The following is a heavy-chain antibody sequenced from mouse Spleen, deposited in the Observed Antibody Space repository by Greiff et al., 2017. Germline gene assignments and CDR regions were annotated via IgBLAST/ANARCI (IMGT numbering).Heavy chain of an antibody. D-gene: IGHD1-1*01. CDR1: GFTFSSYA. Sequence: EVQLVESGGGLVKLGGSLKLSCAASGFTFSSYAMSWVRQTPEKRLEWVATISSGGGNTYYPDSVKGRFTISRDNAKNTLYLQMSSLKSEDTAMYYCARQNYYGSTLYYFDYWGQGTTLTVSS. J-gene: IGHJ2*01. CDR3: ARQNYYGSTLYYFDY. V-gene: IGHV5-9-3*01. CDR2: ISSGGGNT.